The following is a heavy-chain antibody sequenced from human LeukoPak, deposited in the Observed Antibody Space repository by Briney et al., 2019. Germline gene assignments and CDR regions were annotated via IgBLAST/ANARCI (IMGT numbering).Heavy chain of an antibody. D-gene: IGHD6-19*01. CDR2: ISYDGSNK. Sequence: GGSLRLSCAASGFTFSSYGMHGVRQAPGKGLEWVAVISYDGSNKYYADSVKGRFTISRDNSKNTLYLQMISLRAEDTAVYYCAKDRAGSGWYYFDFWGQGTLVTVSS. J-gene: IGHJ4*02. V-gene: IGHV3-30*18. CDR1: GFTFSSYG. CDR3: AKDRAGSGWYYFDF.